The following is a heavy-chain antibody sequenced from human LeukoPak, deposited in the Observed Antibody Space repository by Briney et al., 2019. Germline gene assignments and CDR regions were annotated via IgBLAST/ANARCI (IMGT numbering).Heavy chain of an antibody. CDR3: AKAAMPSYYFDY. J-gene: IGHJ4*02. D-gene: IGHD2-2*01. CDR2: ISGSGGST. Sequence: GGSLRLSCAASGFTFSSYAMSWVRQAPGKGLEWVSAISGSGGSTYYADSVRGRFTISRDNSKNTLYLQMNSLRAEDTAVSYCAKAAMPSYYFDYWGQGTLVTVSS. V-gene: IGHV3-23*01. CDR1: GFTFSSYA.